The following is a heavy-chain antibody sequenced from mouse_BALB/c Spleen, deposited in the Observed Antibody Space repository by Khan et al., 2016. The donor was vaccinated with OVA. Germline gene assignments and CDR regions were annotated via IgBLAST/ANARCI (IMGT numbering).Heavy chain of an antibody. CDR2: ISSGSTYT. J-gene: IGHJ1*01. CDR3: TRDGNYAHWYFDV. CDR1: GFSFSSYT. V-gene: IGHV5-6-4*01. Sequence: EVELVESGGGLVKPGGSLKLSCAASGFSFSSYTMSWVRQTPEKRLEWVATISSGSTYTYYQDSVKGRFTISRDNAKNNLFLQMSSLKSEDTAMYYCTRDGNYAHWYFDVWGPGTTVTVSS. D-gene: IGHD2-1*01.